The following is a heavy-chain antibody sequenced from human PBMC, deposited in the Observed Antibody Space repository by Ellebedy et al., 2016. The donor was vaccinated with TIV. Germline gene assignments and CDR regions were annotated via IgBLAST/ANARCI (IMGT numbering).Heavy chain of an antibody. CDR2: TIPIFGTA. Sequence: AASVKVSCKASGGTFSKYAINWVRQAPGQGLEWMGGTIPIFGTANYAQKLQGRITILADESTSTAYMELSRLRSEDTAVYYCAIDRAPDGRNWYFDLWGRGTLVTVSS. D-gene: IGHD5-24*01. J-gene: IGHJ2*01. V-gene: IGHV1-69*13. CDR1: GGTFSKYA. CDR3: AIDRAPDGRNWYFDL.